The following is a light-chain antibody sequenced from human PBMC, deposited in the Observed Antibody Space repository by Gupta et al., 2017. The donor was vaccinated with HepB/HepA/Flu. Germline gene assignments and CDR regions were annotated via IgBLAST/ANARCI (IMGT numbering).Light chain of an antibody. CDR1: QSLLNSDGNTV. CDR2: EVS. V-gene: IGKV2-30*01. Sequence: DVVMTQSPLSLPVTLGQPASISCRSNQSLLNSDGNTVLTWFQHSLVQTPRRLIYEVSNRDAGLPDRFSGSWTGTDLTLRISIAEAEDIRGYYSTEATHWPPYTFGQGTKLEIK. J-gene: IGKJ2*01. CDR3: TEATHWPPYT.